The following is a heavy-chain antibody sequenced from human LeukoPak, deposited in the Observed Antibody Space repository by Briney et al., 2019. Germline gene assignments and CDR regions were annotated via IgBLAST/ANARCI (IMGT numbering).Heavy chain of an antibody. CDR3: ARDNIGIAAAGTEDY. V-gene: IGHV3-7*01. J-gene: IGHJ4*02. CDR2: IKQDGSEK. D-gene: IGHD6-13*01. CDR1: GFTFSSYA. Sequence: GGSLRLSCAASGFTFSSYAMSWVRQAPGKGLEWVANIKQDGSEKYCVDSVKGRFTISRDNAKNSLYLQMNSLRAEDTAVYYCARDNIGIAAAGTEDYWGQGTLVTVSS.